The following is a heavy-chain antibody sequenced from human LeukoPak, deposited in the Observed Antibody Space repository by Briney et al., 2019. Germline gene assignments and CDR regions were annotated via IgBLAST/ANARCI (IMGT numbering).Heavy chain of an antibody. D-gene: IGHD4-17*01. Sequence: SQTLSLTCTVSGGSISSGGYYWSWIRQHPGKGLEWIGYIFYSGSTDYNPSLKSRVTISVDTSKNQFSLKLSSVTAADTAVYYCASSITVTTLDYWGQGTLVTVSS. J-gene: IGHJ4*02. V-gene: IGHV4-31*03. CDR2: IFYSGST. CDR1: GGSISSGGYY. CDR3: ASSITVTTLDY.